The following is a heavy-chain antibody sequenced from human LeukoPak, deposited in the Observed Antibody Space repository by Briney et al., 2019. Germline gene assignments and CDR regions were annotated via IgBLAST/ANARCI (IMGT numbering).Heavy chain of an antibody. D-gene: IGHD1-26*01. CDR3: ARDRAGIVGATGWFDP. Sequence: GGSLRLSCAASGFTFSSYAMHWVRQAPGKGLEWVSSISSSSSYIYYADSVKGRFTISRDNAKNSLYLQMNSLRAEDTAVYYCARDRAGIVGATGWFDPWGQGTLVTVSS. CDR1: GFTFSSYA. CDR2: ISSSSSYI. J-gene: IGHJ5*02. V-gene: IGHV3-21*01.